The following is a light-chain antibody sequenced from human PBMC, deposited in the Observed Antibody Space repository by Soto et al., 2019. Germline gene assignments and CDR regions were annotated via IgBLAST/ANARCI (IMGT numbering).Light chain of an antibody. CDR1: QSVSGW. CDR3: QHYNSYSEA. V-gene: IGKV1-5*03. J-gene: IGKJ1*01. Sequence: DIQMTQSPSTLSASVGDTLTVTCRASQSVSGWLAWYQQKPGKAPKLLIYKASTLKSGVPSRFSGSGSGTECTLTISSLQPDDFATYYCQHYNSYSEAFGQGTKVDIK. CDR2: KAS.